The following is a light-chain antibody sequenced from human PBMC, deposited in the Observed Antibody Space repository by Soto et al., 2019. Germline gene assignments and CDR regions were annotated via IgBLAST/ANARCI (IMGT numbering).Light chain of an antibody. CDR2: KAS. CDR3: QQYKSYSRT. J-gene: IGKJ1*01. V-gene: IGKV1-5*03. Sequence: DIQMTQSPSALSASVGDRVNITGRASQSISTWLAWYQQKPGKAPKVLIYKASSLESGVPSRFSGSGSGTEFTLTISSLQPDDFATYYCQQYKSYSRTFGQGTKVEMK. CDR1: QSISTW.